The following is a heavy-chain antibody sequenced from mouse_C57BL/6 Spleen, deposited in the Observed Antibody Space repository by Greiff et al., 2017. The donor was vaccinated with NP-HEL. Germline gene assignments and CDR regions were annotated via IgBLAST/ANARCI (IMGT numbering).Heavy chain of an antibody. CDR1: GFSLTSYG. D-gene: IGHD2-1*01. CDR2: IWSDGST. J-gene: IGHJ4*01. V-gene: IGHV2-6*03. CDR3: ARRAYGNYEAMDY. Sequence: VKLMESGPGLVAPSQSLSITCTVSGFSLTSYGVHWVRQPPGKGLEWLVVIWSDGSTTYNSALKSRLSISKDNSKSQVFLKMNSLQTDDTAMYYCARRAYGNYEAMDYWGQGTSVTVSS.